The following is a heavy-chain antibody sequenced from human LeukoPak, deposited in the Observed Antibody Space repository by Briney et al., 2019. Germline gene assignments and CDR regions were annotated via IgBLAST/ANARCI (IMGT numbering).Heavy chain of an antibody. CDR3: ARALYAADAFDI. CDR2: INPNSGGT. Sequence: VASVKVACKAYGYTFTGYYMNWVRQAPGQGLEWLGWINPNSGGTNYAQKFQGWVTMTRDTSISTAYMELSRLRSDDTAVYYCARALYAADAFDIWGQGTMVTVSS. J-gene: IGHJ3*02. D-gene: IGHD2/OR15-2a*01. V-gene: IGHV1-2*04. CDR1: GYTFTGYY.